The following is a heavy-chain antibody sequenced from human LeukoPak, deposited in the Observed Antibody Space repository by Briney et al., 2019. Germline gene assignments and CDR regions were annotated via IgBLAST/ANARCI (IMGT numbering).Heavy chain of an antibody. D-gene: IGHD5-18*01. V-gene: IGHV1-8*01. CDR1: GYTFTSYD. Sequence: ASVKVFCKASGYTFTSYDINWVRQATGQGLEWMGWMNPNSGNTGYAQKFQGRVTMTRNTSISTAYMELSSLRSEDTAVYYCARDVDTAMSRDYWGQGTLVTVSS. CDR2: MNPNSGNT. CDR3: ARDVDTAMSRDY. J-gene: IGHJ4*02.